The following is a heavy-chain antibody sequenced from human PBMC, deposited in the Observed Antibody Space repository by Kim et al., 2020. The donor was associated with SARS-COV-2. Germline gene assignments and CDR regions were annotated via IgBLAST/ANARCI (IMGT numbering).Heavy chain of an antibody. J-gene: IGHJ4*02. Sequence: GGSLRLSCAASGFTFSSYSMNWVRQAPGKGLEWVSYISSSSSTIYYADSVKGRFTISRDNAKNSLYLQMNSLRDEDTAVYYCARACIPGYSSGWRQYYFDYWGQGTLVTVSS. D-gene: IGHD6-19*01. CDR3: ARACIPGYSSGWRQYYFDY. CDR1: GFTFSSYS. V-gene: IGHV3-48*02. CDR2: ISSSSSTI.